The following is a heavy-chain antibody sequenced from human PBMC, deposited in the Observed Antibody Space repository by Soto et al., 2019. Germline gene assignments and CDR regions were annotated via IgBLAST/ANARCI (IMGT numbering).Heavy chain of an antibody. CDR3: TRGAGVVGDY. D-gene: IGHD2-15*01. V-gene: IGHV1-8*01. Sequence: QVQLVQSGAEVRKPGASVKVSCKTSGYTFTNNAINWVRQATGQRLEWMGWMYPSSGVTAYAQKFQDRVTMTRDTSKSTAYMELSSLRSEDSAVYYCTRGAGVVGDYWGQGTLVTVSS. CDR1: GYTFTNNA. J-gene: IGHJ4*02. CDR2: MYPSSGVT.